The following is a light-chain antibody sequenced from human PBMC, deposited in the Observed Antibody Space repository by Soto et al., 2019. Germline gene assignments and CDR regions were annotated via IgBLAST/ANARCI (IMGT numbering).Light chain of an antibody. Sequence: QSVLTQPPSASGSPGQSVTISCTGTSSDVGGYNYVSWYQQHPGKAPKLMIYEVSKRPSGVPDRFSGSNSGNTASLTVSGLQAEDEADYYCSSYAGSTNPVVFGGGTKLTVL. CDR1: SSDVGGYNY. CDR2: EVS. V-gene: IGLV2-8*01. CDR3: SSYAGSTNPVV. J-gene: IGLJ2*01.